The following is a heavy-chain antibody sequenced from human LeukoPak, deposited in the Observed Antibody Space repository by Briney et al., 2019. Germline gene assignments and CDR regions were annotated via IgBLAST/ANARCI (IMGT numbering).Heavy chain of an antibody. CDR1: GFTFSSYE. CDR2: ISSSGSTI. J-gene: IGHJ5*02. V-gene: IGHV3-48*03. CDR3: ARSNSGSYDSQYNWFDP. Sequence: GGSLRLSCAASGFTFSSYEMNWVRQAPGKGLEWVSYISSSGSTIYYADSVKGRFTISRDNAKNSLYLQINSLRAEDTALYYCARSNSGSYDSQYNWFDPWGQGTLVTVSS. D-gene: IGHD1-26*01.